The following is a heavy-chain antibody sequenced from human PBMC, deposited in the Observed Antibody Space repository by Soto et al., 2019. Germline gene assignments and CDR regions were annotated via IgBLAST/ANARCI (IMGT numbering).Heavy chain of an antibody. CDR3: AREPTR. V-gene: IGHV4-31*03. Sequence: HVQLQESGPGLVKPSQTLSLTCTVSGGSISSGGYYWSWIRQHPGTGLGWIGYIYYSGSTYYNTSLKSRVNIALDTSKNQFSLKLSSVTAADTAVYYCAREPTRWGQGNMVTVSS. CDR2: IYYSGST. D-gene: IGHD1-26*01. J-gene: IGHJ4*02. CDR1: GGSISSGGYY.